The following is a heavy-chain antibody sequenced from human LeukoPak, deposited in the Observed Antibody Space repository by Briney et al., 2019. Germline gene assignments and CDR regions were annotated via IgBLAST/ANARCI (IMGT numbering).Heavy chain of an antibody. D-gene: IGHD3-9*01. CDR2: INHSGNT. Sequence: PETLSLTCAVFGASISSDKWWSWVRQPPGKGLEWIGEINHSGNTNYSPSLKSRVTMSADKSKNEFSLRLTSVTAADTAVYYCARAGVWLPAVWGQGTLVTVSS. CDR1: GASISSDKW. V-gene: IGHV4-4*03. CDR3: ARAGVWLPAV. J-gene: IGHJ4*02.